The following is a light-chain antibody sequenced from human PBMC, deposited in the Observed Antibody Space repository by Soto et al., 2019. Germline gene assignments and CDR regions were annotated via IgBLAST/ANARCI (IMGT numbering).Light chain of an antibody. V-gene: IGKV1-5*03. J-gene: IGKJ1*01. CDR3: QQYNSYS. Sequence: DLPRTQSPSTLSSSVGDRVTITCRASQSISSWLAWYQQKPGKAPKLLIYTASSLESGVPSRFSGSGSGTEFTRTISSLQPDDFATDYCQQYNSYSFGQGTKVDIK. CDR1: QSISSW. CDR2: TAS.